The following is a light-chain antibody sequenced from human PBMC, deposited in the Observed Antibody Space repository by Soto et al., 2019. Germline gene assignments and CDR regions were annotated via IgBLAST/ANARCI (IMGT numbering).Light chain of an antibody. J-gene: IGLJ1*01. CDR2: DVS. CDR1: SSDVGGYNY. CDR3: SSYTSSSTLV. Sequence: QSALTQPASVSGSPGQSITISCTGTSSDVGGYNYVSWHQQHPGKAPKLMIYDVSHRPSGVSNRFSGSKSDNTASLTISGLQAEDGADYYCSSYTSSSTLVFGTGTKVTVL. V-gene: IGLV2-14*01.